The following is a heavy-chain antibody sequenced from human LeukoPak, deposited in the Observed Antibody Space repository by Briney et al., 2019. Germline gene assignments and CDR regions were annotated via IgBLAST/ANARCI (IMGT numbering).Heavy chain of an antibody. V-gene: IGHV4-4*07. Sequence: SETLSLTCTVSGGSIRSYYWSWIRQPAGKGLEWIGRIYNSGTNNYNPSLKSRVTMSVDTSDNHFSLKLTSVTAADTAVYYCARGYNGYFYYWGQGTLVTVSS. CDR2: IYNSGTN. CDR1: GGSIRSYY. D-gene: IGHD1-1*01. CDR3: ARGYNGYFYY. J-gene: IGHJ4*02.